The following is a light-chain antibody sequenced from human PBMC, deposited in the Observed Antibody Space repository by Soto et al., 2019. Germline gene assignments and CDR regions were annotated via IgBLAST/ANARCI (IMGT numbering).Light chain of an antibody. CDR2: SNN. V-gene: IGLV1-44*01. CDR3: AAWDDSLNGPL. Sequence: QSVLTQPPSASGTPGQRVTISCSGSSSNIGSNAVNWYQQLPGTAPTLLIYSNNQRPSGVPDRFSGSKSGTSASLAVNGLQSEDDADYYCAAWDDSLNGPLFGGGTQLTVL. J-gene: IGLJ3*02. CDR1: SSNIGSNA.